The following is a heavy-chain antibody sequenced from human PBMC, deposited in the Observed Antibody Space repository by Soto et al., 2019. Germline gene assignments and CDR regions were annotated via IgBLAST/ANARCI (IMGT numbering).Heavy chain of an antibody. CDR2: IWYDGSNK. J-gene: IGHJ5*02. D-gene: IGHD3-16*02. V-gene: IGHV3-33*01. CDR3: ARALAGDYIWGSYRIPSYNWFDP. CDR1: GFTFSSYG. Sequence: QVQLVESGGGVVQPGRSLRLSCAASGFTFSSYGMHWVRQAPGKGLEWVAVIWYDGSNKYYADSVKGRFTISRDNSKNTRYLQMTSLRAEDTAVYYCARALAGDYIWGSYRIPSYNWFDPWGQGTLVTVSS.